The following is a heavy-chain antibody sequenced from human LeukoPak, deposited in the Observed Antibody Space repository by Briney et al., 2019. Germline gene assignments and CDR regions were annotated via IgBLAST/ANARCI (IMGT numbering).Heavy chain of an antibody. D-gene: IGHD4-17*01. V-gene: IGHV4-59*08. Sequence: SETLSLACTVSGGSISSSSWSWIRQTPGKGLEWIAYMYYTGTTKYNPSLNSRVTVSVDMSKNQFSLKLSSVTAADTAVYYCARQGSYGDYMLVDYWGQGTRVTVSS. CDR2: MYYTGTT. CDR1: GGSISSSS. CDR3: ARQGSYGDYMLVDY. J-gene: IGHJ4*02.